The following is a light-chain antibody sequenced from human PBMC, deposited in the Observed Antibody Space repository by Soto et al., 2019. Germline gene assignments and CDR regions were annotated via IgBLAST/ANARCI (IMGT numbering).Light chain of an antibody. J-gene: IGKJ1*01. CDR2: TAS. Sequence: DIQMTQSPSSLSPSVGDRVTISCRASQGISDYLSWFQQKPGEAPKLLINTASTLQSGVPIRFSGAGSRTHFSLTISGLQPEDSATYYCQQTYSFPWTFGQGTRVDIK. CDR3: QQTYSFPWT. V-gene: IGKV1-39*01. CDR1: QGISDY.